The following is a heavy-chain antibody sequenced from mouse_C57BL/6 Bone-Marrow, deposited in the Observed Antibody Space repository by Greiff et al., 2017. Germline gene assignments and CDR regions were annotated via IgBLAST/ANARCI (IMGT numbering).Heavy chain of an antibody. J-gene: IGHJ3*01. CDR1: GYSITSGYY. CDR2: ISYDGSN. D-gene: IGHD2-4*01. V-gene: IGHV3-6*01. Sequence: ESGPGLVKPSQSLSLTCSVTGYSITSGYYWNWIRQFPGNKLEWMGYISYDGSNNYNPSLKNRISITRDTSKNQFFLKLNSVTTEDTATYYCAREGPIYYDYDGEFAYWGQGTLVTVSA. CDR3: AREGPIYYDYDGEFAY.